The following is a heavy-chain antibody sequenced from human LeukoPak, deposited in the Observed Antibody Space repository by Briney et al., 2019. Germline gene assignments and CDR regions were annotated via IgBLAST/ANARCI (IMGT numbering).Heavy chain of an antibody. J-gene: IGHJ4*02. CDR1: GASIGTSNNY. D-gene: IGHD6-19*01. CDR2: IHYSGST. Sequence: SETLSLTCTVSGASIGTSNNYWGWIRQPPGKGLEWIGGIHYSGSTYYDPSLKSRVTISMDTSRNQFSLRPNSVTAADTAVYYCARHGQWLVRLDYWGQGTLVTVSS. V-gene: IGHV4-39*01. CDR3: ARHGQWLVRLDY.